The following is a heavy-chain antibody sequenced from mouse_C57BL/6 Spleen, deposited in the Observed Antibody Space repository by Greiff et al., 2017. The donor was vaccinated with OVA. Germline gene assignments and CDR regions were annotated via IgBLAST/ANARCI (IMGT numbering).Heavy chain of an antibody. CDR2: IDPSDSET. Sequence: VQLQQPGAELVRPGSSVKLSCKASGYTFTSYWMHWVKQRPIQGLEWIGNIDPSDSETHYNQKFKDKATLTVDKSSSTAYMQLSSLTSEDSAVYYCAREGHYYGSSTGYFDVWGTGTTVTVSS. D-gene: IGHD1-1*01. V-gene: IGHV1-52*01. CDR3: AREGHYYGSSTGYFDV. CDR1: GYTFTSYW. J-gene: IGHJ1*03.